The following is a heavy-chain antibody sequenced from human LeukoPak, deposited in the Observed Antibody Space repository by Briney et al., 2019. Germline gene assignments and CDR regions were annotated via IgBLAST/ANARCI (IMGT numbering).Heavy chain of an antibody. CDR1: GFTFSSYA. Sequence: GGSLRLSCAASGFTFSSYAMSWVRQAPGEGLEWVSAISGSGDTTYSADSVKGRFTISRDNSKNTLYLQMNSLRAEDTAVYYCARADGDLYYFDYWGQGTLVTVSS. CDR3: ARADGDLYYFDY. J-gene: IGHJ4*02. V-gene: IGHV3-23*01. CDR2: ISGSGDTT. D-gene: IGHD4-17*01.